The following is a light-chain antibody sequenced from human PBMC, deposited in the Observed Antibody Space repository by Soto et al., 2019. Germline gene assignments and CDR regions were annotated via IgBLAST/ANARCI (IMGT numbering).Light chain of an antibody. CDR3: SSYTNKDTLL. J-gene: IGLJ3*02. CDR2: DVT. CDR1: SSDVGGYDH. V-gene: IGLV2-14*03. Sequence: QSALTQPASVSGSPGQSITISCTGTSSDVGGYDHVSWYQQHPGKAPKLIIYDVTVRPSGISRRFSGSKSDNTASLAVSGLQNEEEDDYYCSSYTNKDTLLFGGGTKLTVL.